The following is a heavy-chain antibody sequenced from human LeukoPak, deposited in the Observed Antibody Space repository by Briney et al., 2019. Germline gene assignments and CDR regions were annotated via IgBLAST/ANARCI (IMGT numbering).Heavy chain of an antibody. CDR2: IYPGDSDT. J-gene: IGHJ3*02. CDR3: ARQVRNWNSAFGAFDI. D-gene: IGHD1-7*01. Sequence: KTGESLKISCKGSGYSFTSYWIGWVRQMPGKGLEWMGIIYPGDSDTRYSPSFQGQVTISADKSISTAYLQWSSLKASDTAMYYCARQVRNWNSAFGAFDIWGQGTMVTVSS. CDR1: GYSFTSYW. V-gene: IGHV5-51*01.